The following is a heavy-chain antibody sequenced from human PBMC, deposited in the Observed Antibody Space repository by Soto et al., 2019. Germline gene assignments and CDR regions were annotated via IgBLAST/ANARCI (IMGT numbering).Heavy chain of an antibody. CDR1: GYTFTSYD. J-gene: IGHJ4*02. D-gene: IGHD3-22*01. Sequence: QVQLVQSGAEVKKPGASVKVSCKASGYTFTSYDINWVRQATGQGLEWMGWMNPNSGNTGDAQKFQGRVTMTRTTSISTAYMELSSLRSDDTAGYYCARDRSCYCDNWGQGTLVTVSS. V-gene: IGHV1-8*01. CDR2: MNPNSGNT. CDR3: ARDRSCYCDN.